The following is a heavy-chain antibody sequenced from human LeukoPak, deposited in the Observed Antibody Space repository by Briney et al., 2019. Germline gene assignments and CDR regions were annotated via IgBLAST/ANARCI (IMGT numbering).Heavy chain of an antibody. Sequence: PGGSLRLSCAASGFTYVNHAMSWVRRAPGKGLDWVSGISGSGGGTYYADSVKGRFTISRDNSKNTLYLQMNSLRAEDTAVYYCARCSEFLRFGPWGQGTLVTVSS. D-gene: IGHD3-3*01. V-gene: IGHV3-23*01. CDR1: GFTYVNHA. CDR2: ISGSGGGT. CDR3: ARCSEFLRFGP. J-gene: IGHJ5*02.